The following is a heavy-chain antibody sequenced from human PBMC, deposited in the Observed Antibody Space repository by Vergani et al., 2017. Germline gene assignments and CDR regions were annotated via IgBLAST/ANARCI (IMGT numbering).Heavy chain of an antibody. D-gene: IGHD2-15*01. CDR3: ARDLRGYCYGGSCSHFDY. CDR1: GYTFTNYG. CDR2: ISAYNGNT. J-gene: IGHJ4*02. Sequence: QVQLVQSGAEVKKPGASVKVSCKASGYTFTNYGISWVRQAPGQGLEWMGWISAYNGNTNFAQKLQGRVTMTTDTSTSTAYMELRSLRSDDTAVYYCARDLRGYCYGGSCSHFDYWGQGTLVTVSS. V-gene: IGHV1-18*01.